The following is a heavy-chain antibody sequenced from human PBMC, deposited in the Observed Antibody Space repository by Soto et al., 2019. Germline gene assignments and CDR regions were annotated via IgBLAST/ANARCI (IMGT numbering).Heavy chain of an antibody. CDR2: INPNSGGT. J-gene: IGHJ5*02. CDR1: GYTFTGCY. Sequence: GASVKVSCKASGYTFTGCYMHWVRQAPGQGLEWMGWINPNSGGTNYAQKFQGWVTMTRDTSISTAYMELSRLRSDDTAVYYCARVPAVAGYNWFDPWGQGTLVTVSS. CDR3: ARVPAVAGYNWFDP. V-gene: IGHV1-2*04. D-gene: IGHD6-19*01.